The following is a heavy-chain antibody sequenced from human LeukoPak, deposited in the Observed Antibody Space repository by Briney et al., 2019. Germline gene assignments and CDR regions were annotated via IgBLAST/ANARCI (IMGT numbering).Heavy chain of an antibody. J-gene: IGHJ4*02. CDR3: ARVYSLGYCSSTSCYALDY. D-gene: IGHD2-2*01. CDR2: IIPIFGTA. V-gene: IGHV1-69*13. CDR1: GGTFSSYA. Sequence: SVKVSCKASGGTFSSYAISCVRQAPGQGLEGMGRIIPIFGTANYAQKFQGRVTITADESTSTAYMELSSLRSEDTAVYYCARVYSLGYCSSTSCYALDYWGQGTLVTVSS.